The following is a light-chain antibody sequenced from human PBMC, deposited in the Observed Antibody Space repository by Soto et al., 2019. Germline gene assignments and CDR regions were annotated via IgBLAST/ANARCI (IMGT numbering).Light chain of an antibody. CDR1: SSDVGGYNY. CDR3: SSYTTSNTRQIV. V-gene: IGLV2-14*03. CDR2: DVS. Sequence: QSVLPQPASVSRSPGPSITISCTGTSSDVGGYNYVSWYQHHPGKAPKLMIYDVSNRPSGVSNRFSGSKSGNTASLTISGLQPEDEADYYCSSYTTSNTRQIVFGTGTKVTVL. J-gene: IGLJ1*01.